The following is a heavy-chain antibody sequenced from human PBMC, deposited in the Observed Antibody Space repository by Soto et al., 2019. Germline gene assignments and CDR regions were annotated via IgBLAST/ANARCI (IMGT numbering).Heavy chain of an antibody. D-gene: IGHD3-22*01. V-gene: IGHV3-30*18. CDR3: AKVRYYYDSSGYSRPYYFDY. J-gene: IGHJ4*02. CDR1: GFTFSSYG. Sequence: GGSLRLSCAASGFTFSSYGMHWVRQAPGKGLEWVAVISYDGSNKYYADSVKGRFTISRDNSKNTLYLQMNSLRAEDTAVYYCAKVRYYYDSSGYSRPYYFDYWGQGTLVTVSS. CDR2: ISYDGSNK.